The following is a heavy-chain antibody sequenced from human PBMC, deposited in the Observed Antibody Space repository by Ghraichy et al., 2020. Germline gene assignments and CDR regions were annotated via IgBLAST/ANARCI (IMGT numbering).Heavy chain of an antibody. D-gene: IGHD3-10*01. J-gene: IGHJ6*02. CDR2: ISANNGNT. CDR3: ARDPGSAAGRSRDYYYYGMDV. CDR1: GYSFSNYD. Sequence: ASVKVSCKASGYSFSNYDISWVRQAPGKGLEWMGWISANNGNTNYAQKLQGRVTMTTDTSTRTTYMELRSLRSDDTAVYYCARDPGSAAGRSRDYYYYGMDVWGQGTTVTVSS. V-gene: IGHV1-18*04.